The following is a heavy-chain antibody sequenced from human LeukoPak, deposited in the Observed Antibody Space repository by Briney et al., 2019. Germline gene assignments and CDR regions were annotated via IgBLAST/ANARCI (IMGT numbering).Heavy chain of an antibody. CDR1: AFTVDDYG. CDR2: INWNGDST. Sequence: GGSLRLSCAASAFTVDDYGMSWVRQAPGKGLEWVSGINWNGDSTGYADSVKGRFTISRDNAKNSLYLQMNSLRAEDTALYYCASARDSSHDAFDVWGQGTMVTVSS. D-gene: IGHD3-22*01. CDR3: ASARDSSHDAFDV. J-gene: IGHJ3*01. V-gene: IGHV3-20*04.